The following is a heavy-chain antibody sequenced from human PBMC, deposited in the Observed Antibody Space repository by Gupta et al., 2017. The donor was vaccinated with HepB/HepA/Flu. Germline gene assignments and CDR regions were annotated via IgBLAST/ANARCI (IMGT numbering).Heavy chain of an antibody. CDR2: IWDDGSQK. CDR1: GYRFNRYG. J-gene: IGHJ6*03. D-gene: IGHD6-25*01. CDR3: ARDVSGQGYYYMDV. Sequence: QVQLVESGAGVVQPGQSLKLSCAASGYRFNRYGMHWVRQSTGKGLEWVAVIWDDGSQKNVADSVKGRFTISRDNSKNTLFLQMNSLRVEDTAVYYWARDVSGQGYYYMDVWGKGTTVIVSS. V-gene: IGHV3-33*01.